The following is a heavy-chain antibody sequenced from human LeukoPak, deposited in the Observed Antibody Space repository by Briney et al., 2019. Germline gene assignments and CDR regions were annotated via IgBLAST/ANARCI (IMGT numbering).Heavy chain of an antibody. Sequence: GQSLKFSSTGSGYGFTSYWIGWVRQMPGKGLEWMGIIYPGDSDIRYSPSFQGQVTISADKSISTAYLQWSSLKAADTAMYYCARLKGGYDGFLSGWGQGTLVTVSS. D-gene: IGHD5-12*01. CDR3: ARLKGGYDGFLSG. CDR2: IYPGDSDI. V-gene: IGHV5-51*01. CDR1: GYGFTSYW. J-gene: IGHJ4*02.